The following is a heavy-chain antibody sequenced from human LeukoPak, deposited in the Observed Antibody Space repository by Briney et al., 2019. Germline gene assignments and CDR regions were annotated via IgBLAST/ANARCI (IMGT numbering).Heavy chain of an antibody. CDR1: GGSISSHY. CDR2: IYYSGST. D-gene: IGHD1-26*01. CDR3: ARDVPPWD. Sequence: SETLSLTCTVSGGSISSHYWSWIRQPPGKGLEWIGYIYYSGSTNYNPSLKSRVTISVDTSKNQFSLKLSSVTAADTAVYYCARDVPPWDWGQGTLVTVSS. V-gene: IGHV4-59*11. J-gene: IGHJ4*02.